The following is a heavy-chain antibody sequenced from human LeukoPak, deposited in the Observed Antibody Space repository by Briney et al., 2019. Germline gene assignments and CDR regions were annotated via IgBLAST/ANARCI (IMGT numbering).Heavy chain of an antibody. J-gene: IGHJ4*02. V-gene: IGHV6-1*01. Sequence: SQTLSLTCAISGDSVSSNRAAWNWFRQSPSRGLEWLGRTYYRSKWYNEYAVSVKSRIIINPDTSKNQFSLQLNFVTPEDTAVYYCARQFANYMAYWGQGTLVTVSS. CDR2: TYYRSKWYN. D-gene: IGHD5-24*01. CDR3: ARQFANYMAY. CDR1: GDSVSSNRAA.